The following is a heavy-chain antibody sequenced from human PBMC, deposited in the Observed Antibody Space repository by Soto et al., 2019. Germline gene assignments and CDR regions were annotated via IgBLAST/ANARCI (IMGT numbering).Heavy chain of an antibody. Sequence: ASLKVSCKASGYTFTSYAMNWVRQAPGQGLEWMGWINTNTGNPTYAQGFTGRFVFSLDTSVSTAYLQICSLKAEDTAVYYCARDKDTYYDILTGYQPRYFDYWGQG. D-gene: IGHD3-9*01. CDR2: INTNTGNP. J-gene: IGHJ4*02. V-gene: IGHV7-4-1*01. CDR1: GYTFTSYA. CDR3: ARDKDTYYDILTGYQPRYFDY.